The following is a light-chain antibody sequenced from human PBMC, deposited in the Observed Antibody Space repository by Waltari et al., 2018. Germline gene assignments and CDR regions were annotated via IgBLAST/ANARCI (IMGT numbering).Light chain of an antibody. V-gene: IGLV2-8*01. CDR1: NSDVGTSTY. CDR3: SSYAGNNISL. J-gene: IGLJ2*01. Sequence: QSALTQPPSATGSPGQSVTISCTGTNSDVGTSTYVSWYQHRAGKAPKLFIFDVNKRPSGVPDRFSGSRSDNTASLTVSGLQAEDEADYYCSSYAGNNISLFGGGTKLTVL. CDR2: DVN.